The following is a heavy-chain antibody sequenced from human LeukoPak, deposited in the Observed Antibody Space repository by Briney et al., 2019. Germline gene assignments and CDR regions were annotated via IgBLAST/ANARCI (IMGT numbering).Heavy chain of an antibody. CDR2: IDTAGNA. Sequence: GGSLRLSCAASEFTFSSYDMHWVRQATGKGLEWVSTIDTAGNAWYPDSVKGRFTISRENAKNSLNLQMNSLRVGDTAVYYCARAKMPGIQTAGRVNYFDSWGQEPWSPSPQ. D-gene: IGHD6-13*01. CDR3: ARAKMPGIQTAGRVNYFDS. CDR1: EFTFSSYD. V-gene: IGHV3-13*01. J-gene: IGHJ4*01.